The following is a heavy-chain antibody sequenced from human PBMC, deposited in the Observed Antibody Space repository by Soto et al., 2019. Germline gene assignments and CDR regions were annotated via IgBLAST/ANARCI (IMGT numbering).Heavy chain of an antibody. CDR1: GFTFSSYW. CDR2: INRDGSSA. Sequence: EVQLVESGGGLVQPGGSQRLSCAASGFTFSSYWMHWVRQAPGKGLVWVSRINRDGSSASYVDSVKGRFTVSRDNAENTLYLQMNSLRAEDTAVYYCARIGQIAGLGHWGQGAVVTVSS. CDR3: ARIGQIAGLGH. J-gene: IGHJ4*02. D-gene: IGHD3-22*01. V-gene: IGHV3-74*01.